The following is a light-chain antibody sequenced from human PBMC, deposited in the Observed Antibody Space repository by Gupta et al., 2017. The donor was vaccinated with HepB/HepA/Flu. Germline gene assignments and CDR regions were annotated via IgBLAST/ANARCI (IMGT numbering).Light chain of an antibody. V-gene: IGLV1-40*01. Sequence: QSVLTQPPSVSGAPGQRATISCTGSSSNTGAGYDVHWYQQLPGTPPTLLIYGKDNRPSGVPDRFSGSKSDTSASLAITGLQAEDEADYYCQSYDDTLSGHVVFGGGTKLTVL. CDR1: SSNTGAGYD. CDR2: GKD. CDR3: QSYDDTLSGHVV. J-gene: IGLJ2*01.